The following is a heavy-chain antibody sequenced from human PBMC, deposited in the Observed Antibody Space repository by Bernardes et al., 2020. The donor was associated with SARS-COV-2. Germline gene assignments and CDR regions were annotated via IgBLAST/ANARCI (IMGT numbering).Heavy chain of an antibody. CDR3: ARGDNEWELFYYYYGMDV. CDR1: GYTFTSYD. D-gene: IGHD1-26*01. CDR2: MNPNSGNT. V-gene: IGHV1-8*01. J-gene: IGHJ6*02. Sequence: VKVSWKASGYTFTSYDINWVRQATGQGLEWMGWMNPNSGNTGYAQKFQGRVTMTRNTSISTAYMELSSLRSEDTAVYYCARGDNEWELFYYYYGMDVWGQGTTVTVSS.